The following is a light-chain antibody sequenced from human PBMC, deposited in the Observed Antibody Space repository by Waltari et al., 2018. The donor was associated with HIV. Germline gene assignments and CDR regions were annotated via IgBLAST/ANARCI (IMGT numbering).Light chain of an antibody. CDR3: AAWDDSLNGVV. J-gene: IGLJ2*01. CDR2: KNN. Sequence: QSVLTQSPSASGTPGQRVIISCSGSSSNIGGRNYVNWYQLLPGTAPKLLIYKNNQRPSGVPGRFSGSKSGTSASLAISGLRSEDEADYYCAAWDDSLNGVVFGGGTKLTVL. CDR1: SSNIGGRNY. V-gene: IGLV1-47*01.